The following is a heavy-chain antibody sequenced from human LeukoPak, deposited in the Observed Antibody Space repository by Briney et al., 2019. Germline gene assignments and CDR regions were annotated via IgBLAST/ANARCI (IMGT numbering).Heavy chain of an antibody. CDR2: TSYDGSKK. CDR3: AKWVEVAAAGPGD. D-gene: IGHD6-13*01. Sequence: PGGSLRLSCAASGFTFSSYGMHWVRQAPGKGLEWVAVTSYDGSKKDYADSVKGRFTISRDNSENTLYLQMNSLTTEDTAVYYCAKWVEVAAAGPGDWGQGTLVTLSS. CDR1: GFTFSSYG. J-gene: IGHJ4*02. V-gene: IGHV3-30*18.